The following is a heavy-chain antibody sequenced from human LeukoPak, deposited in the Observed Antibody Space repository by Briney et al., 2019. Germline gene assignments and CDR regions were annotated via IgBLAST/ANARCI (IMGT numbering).Heavy chain of an antibody. Sequence: GGSLRLSCAASGFTFSNYAMHWVRQAPGKGLEWVALISYDGSSKYYADSVKGRFTISRDSSENTLYLQMNSLRADDTAVYYCARERTGYYIVYWGQGTLVTDSS. CDR1: GFTFSNYA. V-gene: IGHV3-30-3*01. CDR3: ARERTGYYIVY. J-gene: IGHJ4*02. D-gene: IGHD3-3*01. CDR2: ISYDGSSK.